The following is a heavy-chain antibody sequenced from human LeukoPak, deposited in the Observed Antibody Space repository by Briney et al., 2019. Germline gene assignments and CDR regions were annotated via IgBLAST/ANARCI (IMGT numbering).Heavy chain of an antibody. J-gene: IGHJ4*02. CDR1: GGTFSSYA. V-gene: IGHV1-69*04. Sequence: ASVKVSCKASGGTFSSYAISWVRQAPGQGLEWMGRIIPILGIANYAQKFQGRVTITADKSTSTAYMELSSLRSEDTAVYYCAAEGSGYNPAFNYWGQGTLVTVSS. CDR3: AAEGSGYNPAFNY. CDR2: IIPILGIA. D-gene: IGHD5-24*01.